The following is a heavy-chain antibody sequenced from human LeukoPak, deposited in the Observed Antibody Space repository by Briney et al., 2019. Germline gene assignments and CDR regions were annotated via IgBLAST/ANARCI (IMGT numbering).Heavy chain of an antibody. J-gene: IGHJ6*03. D-gene: IGHD6-13*01. CDR3: ARCGIAAAGTSYYYYYMDV. CDR1: GGSFSGYY. Sequence: SETLSLTCAVYGGSFSGYYWSWIRQPPGKGLEWIGEINHSGSTNYNPSLKSRVTISVDTFKNQFSLKLSSVTAADTAVYYCARCGIAAAGTSYYYYYMDVWGKGTTVTVSS. CDR2: INHSGST. V-gene: IGHV4-34*01.